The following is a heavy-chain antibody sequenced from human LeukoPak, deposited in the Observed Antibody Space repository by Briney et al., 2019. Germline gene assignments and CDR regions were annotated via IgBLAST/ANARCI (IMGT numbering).Heavy chain of an antibody. CDR3: ARGEAFYSNYGFDY. V-gene: IGHV4-59*01. J-gene: IGHJ4*02. CDR1: GGSINGYY. CDR2: IYYSGST. D-gene: IGHD4-11*01. Sequence: SETLSLTCTVSGGSINGYYWSLIRQPPGKGLEWIGYIYYSGSTNYNPSLKSRVTISIDTSKNQFSLKLTSVTAADTAVYYCARGEAFYSNYGFDYWGQGTLVTVSS.